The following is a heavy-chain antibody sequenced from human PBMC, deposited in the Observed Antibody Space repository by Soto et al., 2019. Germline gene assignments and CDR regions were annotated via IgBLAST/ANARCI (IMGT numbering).Heavy chain of an antibody. CDR3: AKVSGWNDLGGFDY. D-gene: IGHD1-1*01. V-gene: IGHV3-23*01. CDR2: ISGSGGST. J-gene: IGHJ4*02. Sequence: GGSLRLSXAASGFTFSSYAMSWVRQAPGKGLEWVSAISGSGGSTYYADSVKGRFTISRDNSKNTLYLQMNSLRAEDTAVYYCAKVSGWNDLGGFDYWGQGTLVTVSS. CDR1: GFTFSSYA.